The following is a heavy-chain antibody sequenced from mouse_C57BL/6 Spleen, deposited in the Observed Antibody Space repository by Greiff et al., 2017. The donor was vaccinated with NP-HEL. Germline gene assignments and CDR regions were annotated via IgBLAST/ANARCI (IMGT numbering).Heavy chain of an antibody. J-gene: IGHJ3*01. CDR1: GFTFSDYY. CDR2: ISNGGGST. V-gene: IGHV5-12*01. CDR3: ARHGGSNLFAY. Sequence: EVQRVESGGGLVQPGGSLKLSCAASGFTFSDYYMYWVRQTPEKRLEWVAYISNGGGSTYYPDTVKGRFTISRDNAKNTLYLQMSRLKSEDTAMYYCARHGGSNLFAYWGQGTLVTVSA. D-gene: IGHD2-5*01.